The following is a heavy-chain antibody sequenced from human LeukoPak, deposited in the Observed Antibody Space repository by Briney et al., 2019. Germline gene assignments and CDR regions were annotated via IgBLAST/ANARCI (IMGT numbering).Heavy chain of an antibody. Sequence: PGGSLRLSCAASGFTFDDYGMSWVRQAPGKGLEWVSYISSSASTIYYADSVEGRFTISRDNAKNSLFLQMNSLRAEDTAVYYCGRSGTYAYFDYWGQGTLVTVSS. D-gene: IGHD1-26*01. CDR3: GRSGTYAYFDY. CDR1: GFTFDDYG. CDR2: ISSSASTI. J-gene: IGHJ4*02. V-gene: IGHV3-48*01.